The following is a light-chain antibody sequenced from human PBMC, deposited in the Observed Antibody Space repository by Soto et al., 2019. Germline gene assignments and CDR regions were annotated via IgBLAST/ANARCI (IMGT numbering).Light chain of an antibody. J-gene: IGKJ2*01. CDR2: DAS. CDR1: QSIGTW. V-gene: IGKV1-5*01. Sequence: DIQMTQAPSTLPASVGDRVTITCRASQSIGTWLAWYQQKPGKAPKLLIYDASTLESGVPSRFSGSGSGTEFTLTISSLQPDDFATYYCQQYDNYSMYTFGPGTKLEIK. CDR3: QQYDNYSMYT.